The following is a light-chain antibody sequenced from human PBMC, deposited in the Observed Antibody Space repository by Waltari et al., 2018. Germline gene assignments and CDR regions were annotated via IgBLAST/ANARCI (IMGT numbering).Light chain of an antibody. V-gene: IGKV4-1*01. CDR1: QSILDNSNNKNN. J-gene: IGKJ4*01. Sequence: DIVMTQSPDSLAVSLGERATINCRSSQSILDNSNNKNNLTWYQQKPGQAPKLLIYWASTREAGVPARFRGSGSGTHFTLTISSLQAEDVAVYYCQQHYSSPLTFGGGTKVEL. CDR3: QQHYSSPLT. CDR2: WAS.